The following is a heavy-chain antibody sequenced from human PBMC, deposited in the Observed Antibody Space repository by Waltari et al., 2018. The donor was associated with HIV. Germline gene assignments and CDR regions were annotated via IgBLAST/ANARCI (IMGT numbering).Heavy chain of an antibody. V-gene: IGHV3-23*04. CDR2: IGNSGAST. CDR1: GFTFGSYA. Sequence: EVQLVESGGGLVQPGESLRLSCAASGFTFGSYAMSWVSQAPGKGLEWVSGIGNSGASTPYADSVKGRFTISRDNSRNTLYLQMNSLRAEDTAVYFCAKRGDYRDVDSWGQGTLVTVSS. CDR3: AKRGDYRDVDS. J-gene: IGHJ4*02. D-gene: IGHD4-17*01.